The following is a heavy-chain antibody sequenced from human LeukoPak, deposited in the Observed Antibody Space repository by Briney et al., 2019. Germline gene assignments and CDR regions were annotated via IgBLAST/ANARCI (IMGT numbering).Heavy chain of an antibody. V-gene: IGHV4-59*02. Sequence: SETLSLTCTVSGVSVSDYYWSWVRQPPGKGLEWIGYIYYTGSTDYNPSLKSRVTMSVDTSKNQFSLNLRSVTATDTAVYYCARRTYYDTLTGYNYWYFDLWGRGTLVTVSS. D-gene: IGHD3-9*01. CDR2: IYYTGST. CDR1: GVSVSDYY. J-gene: IGHJ2*01. CDR3: ARRTYYDTLTGYNYWYFDL.